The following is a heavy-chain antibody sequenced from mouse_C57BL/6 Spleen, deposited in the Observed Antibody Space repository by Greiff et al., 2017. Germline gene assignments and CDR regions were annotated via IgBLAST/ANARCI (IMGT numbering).Heavy chain of an antibody. CDR3: AKGAYGSSYDYAMDY. CDR2: IWRGGST. Sequence: QVQLQQSGPGLVQPSQSLSITCTVSGFSLTRYGVHWVRQSPGKGLEWLGVIWRGGSTDYNAAFMSRLSITKDNSKSQVFFKMNSLQADDTAIYYCAKGAYGSSYDYAMDYWGQGTSVTVSS. V-gene: IGHV2-5*01. D-gene: IGHD1-1*01. J-gene: IGHJ4*01. CDR1: GFSLTRYG.